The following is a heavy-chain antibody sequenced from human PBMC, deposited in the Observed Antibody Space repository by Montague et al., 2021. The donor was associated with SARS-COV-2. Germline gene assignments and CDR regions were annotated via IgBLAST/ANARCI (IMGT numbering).Heavy chain of an antibody. CDR3: ARLGDGVVPSPILGVGPYYSYYYMDV. V-gene: IGHV4-34*01. CDR2: IHHGGST. CDR1: GGSFSTYS. D-gene: IGHD3-10*01. J-gene: IGHJ6*03. Sequence: SETLSLTSAVHGGSFSTYSWNWIRQPAGKGLEWIGEIHHGGSTNYNPSLKSRVTISADTSKNQFSLKLTSVAAADTAVYYCARLGDGVVPSPILGVGPYYSYYYMDVWGKGTTVTVSS.